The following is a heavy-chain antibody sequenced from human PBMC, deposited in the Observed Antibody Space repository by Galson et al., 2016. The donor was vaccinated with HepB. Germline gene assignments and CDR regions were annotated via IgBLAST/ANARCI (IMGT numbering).Heavy chain of an antibody. Sequence: SVKVSCKASGYTFTNYYMHWVRQAPGQGLDWMEIINPSGDSARYAQKFQGRVTMTRDTSTSTVYMELSSLISEDTAVYFCARDRLGPYGMDVWGQGTTVTVSS. CDR1: GYTFTNYY. V-gene: IGHV1-46*01. CDR2: INPSGDSA. J-gene: IGHJ6*02. D-gene: IGHD7-27*01. CDR3: ARDRLGPYGMDV.